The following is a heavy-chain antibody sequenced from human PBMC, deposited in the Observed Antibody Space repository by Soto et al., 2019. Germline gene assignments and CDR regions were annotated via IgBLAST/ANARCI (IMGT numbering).Heavy chain of an antibody. J-gene: IGHJ6*02. D-gene: IGHD4-17*01. CDR2: ISSSGSSI. CDR1: GFTFSSYE. CDR3: ARERGEDYGYRHLYGMDV. Sequence: HPAGSLTLSCAASGFTFSSYEMHWVRQAPGKGLEWGSYISSSGSSIYYADTVKGRVPISRDNAKKSPDLQMNSLSAEDTAVYYCARERGEDYGYRHLYGMDVWGQGTTVTVAS. V-gene: IGHV3-48*03.